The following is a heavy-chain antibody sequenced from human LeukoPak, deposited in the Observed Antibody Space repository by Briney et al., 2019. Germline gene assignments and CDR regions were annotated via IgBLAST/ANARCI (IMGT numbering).Heavy chain of an antibody. J-gene: IGHJ4*02. D-gene: IGHD1-1*01. CDR2: IKQDGSEK. V-gene: IGHV3-7*02. CDR1: GFNFNLFW. Sequence: GGSLRLSCAASGFNFNLFWMTWVRQAPGKRLQWVANIKQDGSEKYYVDSVKGRFTISRDDAKKTLYLQMNSLRAEDTAVYYCARGWNGFDYWGQGTLVTVSS. CDR3: ARGWNGFDY.